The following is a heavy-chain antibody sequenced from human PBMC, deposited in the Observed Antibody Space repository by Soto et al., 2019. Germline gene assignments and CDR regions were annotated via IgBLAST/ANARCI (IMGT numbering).Heavy chain of an antibody. J-gene: IGHJ6*02. CDR2: IRSKANSYAT. CDR1: GFTFSGSA. V-gene: IGHV3-73*02. D-gene: IGHD2-8*01. CDR3: TRQESSPQPGMVYAISSYYYYGMDV. Sequence: EVQLVESGGGLVQPGGSLKLSCAASGFTFSGSAMHWVRQASGKGLEWVGRIRSKANSYATAYAASVKGRFTISRDDSKNTAYLQMNSLKTEDTAVYYCTRQESSPQPGMVYAISSYYYYGMDVWGQGTTVTVSS.